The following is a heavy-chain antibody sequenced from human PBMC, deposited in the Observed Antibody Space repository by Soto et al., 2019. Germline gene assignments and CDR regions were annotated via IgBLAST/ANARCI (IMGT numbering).Heavy chain of an antibody. Sequence: SETLSLTCTVSGGSISSYYWSWIRQPPGKGLEWIGYIYYSGSTNYNPSLKSRVTISVDTSKNQFSLKLSSVTAADTAVYYCARGRGRGYCTNGVRTSCYYYMDVWGKGTTVTVSS. V-gene: IGHV4-59*08. CDR2: IYYSGST. CDR3: ARGRGRGYCTNGVRTSCYYYMDV. CDR1: GGSISSYY. D-gene: IGHD2-8*01. J-gene: IGHJ6*03.